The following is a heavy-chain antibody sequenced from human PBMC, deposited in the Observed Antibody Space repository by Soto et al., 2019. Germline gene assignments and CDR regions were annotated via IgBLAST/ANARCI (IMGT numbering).Heavy chain of an antibody. CDR1: GFTFSSND. CDR2: IWTSGST. CDR3: ATRPLLRGAP. Sequence: EVPLVESGGGLIQPGGSLRLSCEASGFTFSSNDMNWVRQAPGKGLEWVSLIWTSGSTAYADSVKGRFTISRDNSKSSLYLHISSLRAEDTAVYYCATRPLLRGAPWGQGTMVTVSS. J-gene: IGHJ3*01. V-gene: IGHV3-53*01. D-gene: IGHD3-16*01.